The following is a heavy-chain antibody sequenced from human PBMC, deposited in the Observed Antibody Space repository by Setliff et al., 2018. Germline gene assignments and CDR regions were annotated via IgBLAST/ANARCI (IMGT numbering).Heavy chain of an antibody. CDR2: VYYSGTA. V-gene: IGHV4-59*01. Sequence: PSETLSLTCTVSGGSFTPYSWSWIRQPPGKGLEWIGYVYYSGTAYYNPSLKSRVTVIVDTSKNQFSLRLSSVTAADTAVYYCARGGTFRYFDYWGQGTQVTVSS. J-gene: IGHJ4*02. D-gene: IGHD5-12*01. CDR1: GGSFTPYS. CDR3: ARGGTFRYFDY.